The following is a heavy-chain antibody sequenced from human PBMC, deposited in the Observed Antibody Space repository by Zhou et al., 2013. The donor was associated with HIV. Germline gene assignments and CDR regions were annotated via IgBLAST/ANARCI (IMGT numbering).Heavy chain of an antibody. CDR3: AKTIHYDFWSGLGLHYYYHMDV. CDR2: IFPMYTIA. V-gene: IGHV1-69*12. Sequence: QAHLVQSGAELKKPGSSVKVSCKASGGTFSSDVITWVRQAPGQGLEWMGDIFPMYTIANYAQKFQGRLTILADDSTTTAYMELSSLRSDDTAVYYCAKTIHYDFWSGLGLHYYYHMDVWGKGTTVTVSS. J-gene: IGHJ6*03. CDR1: GGTFSSDV. D-gene: IGHD3-3*01.